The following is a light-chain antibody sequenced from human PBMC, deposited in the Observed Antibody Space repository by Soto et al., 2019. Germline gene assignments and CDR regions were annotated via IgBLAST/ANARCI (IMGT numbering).Light chain of an antibody. CDR2: EGS. CDR3: CSYAGTRTYV. CDR1: SSDVGSYNL. J-gene: IGLJ1*01. Sequence: QSVLTQPASVSGSSGQSITISCTGTSSDVGSYNLVSWYQHHPGKAPKLMIYEGSKRPSGVSNRFSGSKSGNTASLTIAGLQAEDEADYYCCSYAGTRTYVFGTGTKLTVL. V-gene: IGLV2-23*01.